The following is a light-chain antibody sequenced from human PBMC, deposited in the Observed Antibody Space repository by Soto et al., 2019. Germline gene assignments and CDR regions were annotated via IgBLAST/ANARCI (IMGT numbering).Light chain of an antibody. V-gene: IGKV3-15*01. CDR1: QSISSE. J-gene: IGKJ2*01. Sequence: EIVMTQSPATLPVSPGERATLSCRASQSISSELAWYQQKPGQPPRLLIYSASTRATGVPARFTGSGSGSEFTLTISGLQSEDFAVYYCQQGHNWPLTFGQGTRLEI. CDR2: SAS. CDR3: QQGHNWPLT.